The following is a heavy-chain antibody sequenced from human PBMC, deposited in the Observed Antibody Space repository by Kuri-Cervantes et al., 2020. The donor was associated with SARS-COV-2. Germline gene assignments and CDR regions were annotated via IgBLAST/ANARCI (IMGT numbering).Heavy chain of an antibody. CDR1: GFTLSTYW. J-gene: IGHJ6*02. Sequence: GESLKISCAASGFTLSTYWVHWVRQAPGKGLEWVSYISSSGSTIYYADSVKGRFTISRDNAKNSLYLQMNSLRAEDTAVYYCARGYEVRGVIIYYYYGMNVWGQGTTVTVSS. V-gene: IGHV3-11*01. CDR3: ARGYEVRGVIIYYYYGMNV. D-gene: IGHD3-10*01. CDR2: ISSSGSTI.